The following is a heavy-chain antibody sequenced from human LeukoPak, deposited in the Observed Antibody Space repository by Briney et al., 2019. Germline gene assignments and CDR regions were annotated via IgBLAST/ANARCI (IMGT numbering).Heavy chain of an antibody. CDR1: GGTFSSYA. Sequence: SVKVSCRASGGTFSSYAISWVRQAPGQGLEWMGGIIPIFGTANYAQKFQGRVTITTDESTSTAYMELSSLRSEDTAVYYCARDGGEYSSSAFDYWGQGTLVTVSS. CDR3: ARDGGEYSSSAFDY. V-gene: IGHV1-69*05. J-gene: IGHJ4*02. D-gene: IGHD6-6*01. CDR2: IIPIFGTA.